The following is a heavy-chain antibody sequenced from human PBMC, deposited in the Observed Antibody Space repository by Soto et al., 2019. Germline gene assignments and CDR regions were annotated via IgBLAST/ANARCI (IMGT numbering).Heavy chain of an antibody. J-gene: IGHJ4*02. CDR3: ARAQTSLWFGELPIPGFDY. D-gene: IGHD3-10*01. CDR2: IYYSGST. V-gene: IGHV4-31*03. CDR1: GGSISSGGYY. Sequence: KPSETLSLTCTVSGGSISSGGYYWSWIRQHPGKGLEWIGYIYYSGSTYYNPSLKSRVTISVDTSKNQFSLKLSSVTAADTAVYYCARAQTSLWFGELPIPGFDYWGQGTLATVSS.